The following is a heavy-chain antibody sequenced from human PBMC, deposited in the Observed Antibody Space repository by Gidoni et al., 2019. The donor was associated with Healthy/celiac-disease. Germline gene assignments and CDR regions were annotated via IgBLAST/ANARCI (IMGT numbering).Heavy chain of an antibody. Sequence: QVQLVQSGAEVQKPGSSVKVSCKASGGTFSSYAISWVRQAPGQGLEWRGRIIPILGIANYAQKFQGRVTITADKSTSTAYMELSSLRSEDTAVYYCARETPPNYGETYYFDYWGQGTLVTVSS. V-gene: IGHV1-69*04. D-gene: IGHD4-17*01. CDR3: ARETPPNYGETYYFDY. J-gene: IGHJ4*02. CDR2: IIPILGIA. CDR1: GGTFSSYA.